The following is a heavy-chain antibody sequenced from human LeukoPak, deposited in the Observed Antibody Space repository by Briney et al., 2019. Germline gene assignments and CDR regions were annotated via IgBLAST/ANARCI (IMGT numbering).Heavy chain of an antibody. V-gene: IGHV5-51*01. J-gene: IGHJ4*02. CDR1: GSSFTNFW. CDR2: IYPGDSDT. CDR3: ARPIYYGSGSYRY. Sequence: GASLKISCKGSGSSFTNFWIGWVRQMPGKGLEWMGIIYPGDSDTRYSPSFQGQVTISADKSISTAYLQWSSLKASDTAMYYCARPIYYGSGSYRYWGQGTLVTVSS. D-gene: IGHD3-10*01.